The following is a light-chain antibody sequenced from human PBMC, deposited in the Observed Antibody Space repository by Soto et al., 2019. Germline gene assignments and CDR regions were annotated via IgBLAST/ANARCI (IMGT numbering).Light chain of an antibody. CDR1: QSISSW. J-gene: IGKJ1*01. CDR3: QQYDSDPLT. CDR2: KAS. Sequence: DIQMTQSPSTLSAFVGDRVTITCRASQSISSWLAWYQQKPGKAPKLLIYKASSLQSGVPPTFSGSGSGTEFTLTISSLQPDDFAVYYCQQYDSDPLTFGQATKVDIK. V-gene: IGKV1-5*03.